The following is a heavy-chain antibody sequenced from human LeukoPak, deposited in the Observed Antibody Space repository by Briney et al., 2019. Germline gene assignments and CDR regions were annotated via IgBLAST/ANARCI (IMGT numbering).Heavy chain of an antibody. D-gene: IGHD6-6*01. CDR2: INHSGST. Sequence: PSETLSLTCAVYGGSFSGYYWSWIRQPPGKGLEWIGEINHSGSTNYNPSLKSRVTISVDTSKNQFSLKLSSVTAADTAVYYCAREGEQQLVPGFLYWGQGTLVTVSS. CDR1: GGSFSGYY. V-gene: IGHV4-34*01. J-gene: IGHJ4*02. CDR3: AREGEQQLVPGFLY.